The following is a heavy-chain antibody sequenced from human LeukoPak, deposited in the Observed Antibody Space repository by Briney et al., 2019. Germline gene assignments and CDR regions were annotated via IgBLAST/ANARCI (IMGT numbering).Heavy chain of an antibody. CDR3: ERGGTGTYPLDAFDI. V-gene: IGHV4-34*01. CDR1: GGSFSDYY. CDR2: INHSGSS. Sequence: SGTLRLTCAVYGGSFSDYYWSWIRQPPGKGLEWIGEINHSGSSNYNPSLKSRVTNSVDTSKIQFSRKMTSVTAADTAVYYCERGGTGTYPLDAFDIWGQGTKVTVSS. D-gene: IGHD1-26*01. J-gene: IGHJ3*02.